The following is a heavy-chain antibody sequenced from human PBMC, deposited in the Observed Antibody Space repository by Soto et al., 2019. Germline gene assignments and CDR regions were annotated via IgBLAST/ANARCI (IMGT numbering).Heavy chain of an antibody. CDR1: GHTFTGYY. Sequence: ASVKVSCKASGHTFTGYYMHWVRQAPGQGLEWMGWINPNSGGTNYAQKFQGRVTMTRDTSISTAYMELSRLRSDDTAVYYCAGVNVVVVAATREYYFDYWGQGTLVTVSS. CDR3: AGVNVVVVAATREYYFDY. V-gene: IGHV1-2*02. J-gene: IGHJ4*02. D-gene: IGHD2-15*01. CDR2: INPNSGGT.